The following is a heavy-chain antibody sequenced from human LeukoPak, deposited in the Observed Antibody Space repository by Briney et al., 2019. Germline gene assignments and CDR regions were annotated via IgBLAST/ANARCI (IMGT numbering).Heavy chain of an antibody. CDR2: INHSGST. D-gene: IGHD1-26*01. Sequence: SETLSLTCAVYGGSFSGYYWSWIRQPPGKGLEWIGEINHSGSTNYNPSLKSRVTISVDTSKNQFSLKLSSVTAADTAVYYCARRIIVGATWYFDSWGQGTLVTVSS. J-gene: IGHJ4*02. V-gene: IGHV4-34*01. CDR1: GGSFSGYY. CDR3: ARRIIVGATWYFDS.